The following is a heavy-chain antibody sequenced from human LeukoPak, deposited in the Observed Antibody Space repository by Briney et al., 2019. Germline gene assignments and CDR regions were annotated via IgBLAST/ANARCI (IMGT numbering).Heavy chain of an antibody. CDR1: GFTFSSYS. D-gene: IGHD3-3*01. V-gene: IGHV3-21*01. J-gene: IGHJ4*02. CDR3: AEGTYYDFWSGYPRLDS. Sequence: PGGSLRLSCAASGFTFSSYSMNWVRQAPGKGLEWVSSISSSSSYIYYADSVKGRFTISRDNAKSSLYLQMNSLRAEDTAVYYCAEGTYYDFWSGYPRLDSWGQGTLVTVSA. CDR2: ISSSSSYI.